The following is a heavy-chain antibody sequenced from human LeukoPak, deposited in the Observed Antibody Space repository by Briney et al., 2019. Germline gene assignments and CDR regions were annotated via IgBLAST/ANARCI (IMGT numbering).Heavy chain of an antibody. V-gene: IGHV3-48*01. Sequence: GGSLRLSCAASGFSFSSYSMNWVRQAPGRGLEWVSYISGSGNAKHYTDSVKGRFTISRDNAKNALYLQMNSLRAEDTAVYFCARDYVYAFDYWGQGTLVTVSS. CDR3: ARDYVYAFDY. CDR2: ISGSGNAK. D-gene: IGHD2/OR15-2a*01. J-gene: IGHJ4*02. CDR1: GFSFSSYS.